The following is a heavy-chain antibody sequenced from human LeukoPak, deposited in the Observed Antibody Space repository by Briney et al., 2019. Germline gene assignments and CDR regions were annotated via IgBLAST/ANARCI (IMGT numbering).Heavy chain of an antibody. CDR1: GGSISSGGYY. CDR2: IYYSGST. V-gene: IGHV4-31*03. J-gene: IGHJ6*02. CDR3: ANGRYYYGSGSYWSRYYYYGMDV. D-gene: IGHD3-10*01. Sequence: PSETLSLTCTVSGGSISSGGYYWSWIRQHPGKGLEWIGYIYYSGSTYYNPSLKSRVTISVDTSKNQFSLKLSSVTAADTAVYYCANGRYYYGSGSYWSRYYYYGMDVWGQGTTVTVSS.